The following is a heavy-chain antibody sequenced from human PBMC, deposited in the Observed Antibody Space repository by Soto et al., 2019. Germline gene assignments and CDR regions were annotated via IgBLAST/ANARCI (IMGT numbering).Heavy chain of an antibody. J-gene: IGHJ4*02. CDR2: IIPIFGTA. CDR3: ARARGYSYGYGDFDY. V-gene: IGHV1-69*13. Sequence: SVKVSCKASGGTYISYAISWVRQAPGQGLEWMGGIIPIFGTANYAQKFQGRVTITADESTSTAYMELSSLRSEDTAVYYCARARGYSYGYGDFDYWGQGTLVTVSS. D-gene: IGHD5-18*01. CDR1: GGTYISYA.